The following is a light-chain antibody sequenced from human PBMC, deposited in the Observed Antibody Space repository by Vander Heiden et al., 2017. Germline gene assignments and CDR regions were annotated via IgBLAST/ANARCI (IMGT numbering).Light chain of an antibody. Sequence: NQMAQSPSSLSASGGDRVTITCQASQDISNYLNWYQQKPGQAPKLLIYVASNLETGVPARFSGSGSGTDFTFTISSLQPEDIAAYYCQQYDNRPLTFGRGTKVEIK. V-gene: IGKV1-33*01. CDR3: QQYDNRPLT. J-gene: IGKJ4*01. CDR2: VAS. CDR1: QDISNY.